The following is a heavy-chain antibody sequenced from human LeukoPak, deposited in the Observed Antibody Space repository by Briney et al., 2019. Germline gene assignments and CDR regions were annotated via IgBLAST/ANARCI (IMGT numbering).Heavy chain of an antibody. D-gene: IGHD3-16*01. CDR2: IYTSGST. Sequence: SETLSLTCTVSGGSISSYYWGWIRQPAGKGLEWIGRIYTSGSTNYNPSLKSRVTMSVDTSKNQFSLKLSSVTAADTAVYYCARASRLMSSYYYYYMDVWGKGTTVTISS. V-gene: IGHV4-4*07. CDR3: ARASRLMSSYYYYYMDV. J-gene: IGHJ6*03. CDR1: GGSISSYY.